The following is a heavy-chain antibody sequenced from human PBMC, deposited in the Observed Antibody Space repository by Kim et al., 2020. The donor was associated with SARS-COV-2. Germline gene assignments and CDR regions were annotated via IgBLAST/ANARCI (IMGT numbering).Heavy chain of an antibody. CDR3: ATAWESGHRRNS. D-gene: IGHD1-26*01. V-gene: IGHV1-8*01. J-gene: IGHJ4*02. Sequence: ASVKVSCKASGTTITNYDIHWVRQATGQGLQWMAWVSPGSGATGISQKFQGRLTVTRDTSINTAYMELSILRSEDTAIYYCATAWESGHRRNSWGQGTLV. CDR1: GTTITNYD. CDR2: VSPGSGAT.